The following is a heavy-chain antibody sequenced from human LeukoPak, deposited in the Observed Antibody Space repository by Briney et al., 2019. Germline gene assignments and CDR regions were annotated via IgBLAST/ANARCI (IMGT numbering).Heavy chain of an antibody. CDR3: ARVSDSSEQYYFDY. Sequence: PSQTLPLTCAVSGVHISSGGYSWSWIRQPPGKGLEGIGYIYHSGSTYYNPSLKGRVTISVDRSKNQFSLKLSSVTAADTAVYYCARVSDSSEQYYFDYWGQGTLVTVSS. J-gene: IGHJ4*02. CDR1: GVHISSGGYS. CDR2: IYHSGST. D-gene: IGHD3-22*01. V-gene: IGHV4-30-2*01.